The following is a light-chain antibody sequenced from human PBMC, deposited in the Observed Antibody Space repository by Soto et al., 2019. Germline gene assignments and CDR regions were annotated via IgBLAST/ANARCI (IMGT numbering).Light chain of an antibody. V-gene: IGKV1-39*01. J-gene: IGKJ4*01. Sequence: DIPMTQSPSSLSASVGDRVTITCRASQTISTYVTWYQQKPGKAPKALISDASTLQSGVPSRFSGSGSATDFILIISSLQPEDIATYSCQQSFSSLLSFGGGTQVEIK. CDR3: QQSFSSLLS. CDR2: DAS. CDR1: QTISTY.